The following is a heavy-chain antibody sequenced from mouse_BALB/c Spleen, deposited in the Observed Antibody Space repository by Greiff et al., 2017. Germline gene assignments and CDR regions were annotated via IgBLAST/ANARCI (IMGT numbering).Heavy chain of an antibody. CDR3: ATDSSGYVGYAMDY. CDR2: ISSGGSYT. V-gene: IGHV5-9-4*01. CDR1: GFTFSSYA. D-gene: IGHD3-2*01. J-gene: IGHJ4*01. Sequence: EVKVVESGGGLVKPGGSLKLSCAASGFTFSSYAMSWVRQSPEKRLEWVAEISSGGSYTYYPDTVTGRFTISRDNAKNTLYLEMSSLRSEDTAMYYCATDSSGYVGYAMDYWGQGTSVTVSA.